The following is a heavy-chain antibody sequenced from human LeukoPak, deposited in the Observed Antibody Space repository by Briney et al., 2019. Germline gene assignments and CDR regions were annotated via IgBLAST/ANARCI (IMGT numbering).Heavy chain of an antibody. CDR2: IRSKAYGGTT. J-gene: IGHJ4*02. D-gene: IGHD2-2*01. V-gene: IGHV3-71*01. Sequence: GGSLRLSCAASGLAVSSNYMSWVRQAPGKGLEWVGFIRSKAYGGTTEYAESVKGRFTISRDDSKSIAYLQMNSLKTEDTAVYYWARDLIVVGPGAMDYWGQGTLVTVSS. CDR3: ARDLIVVGPGAMDY. CDR1: GLAVSSNY.